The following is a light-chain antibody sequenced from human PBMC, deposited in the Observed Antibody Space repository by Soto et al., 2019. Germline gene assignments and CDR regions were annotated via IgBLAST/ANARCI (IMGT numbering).Light chain of an antibody. CDR3: NSYAGSNIV. CDR2: EVY. J-gene: IGLJ1*01. Sequence: QSVLTQAPYGCGSPGQAVTISCNGTSSDVGGYNYVSWYQQHPGQAPKLMIYEVYKRPSGVPDRFSGSKSGNTASLTVSWLQAEDEADYYCNSYAGSNIVFGTGTKVTVL. CDR1: SSDVGGYNY. V-gene: IGLV2-8*01.